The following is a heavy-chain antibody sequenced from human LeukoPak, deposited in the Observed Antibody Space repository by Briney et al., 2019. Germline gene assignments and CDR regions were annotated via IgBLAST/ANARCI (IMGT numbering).Heavy chain of an antibody. D-gene: IGHD3-10*01. Sequence: SETLSLTCTVSGGSISSGDYYWSWIRQPPGKGLEWIGYIYYSGSTYYNPSLKSRVTISVDTSKDQFSLKLSSVTAADTAVYYCARGGAWFGELFFDYWGQGTLVTVSS. CDR2: IYYSGST. J-gene: IGHJ4*02. CDR3: ARGGAWFGELFFDY. CDR1: GGSISSGDYY. V-gene: IGHV4-30-4*01.